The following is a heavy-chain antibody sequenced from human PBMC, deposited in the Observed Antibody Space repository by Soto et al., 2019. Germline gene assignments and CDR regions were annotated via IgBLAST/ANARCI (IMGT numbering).Heavy chain of an antibody. CDR2: ISGSGGST. V-gene: IGHV3-23*01. CDR3: AKGPRDSSSSPYNWFDP. J-gene: IGHJ5*02. CDR1: GFTFSSYA. D-gene: IGHD6-6*01. Sequence: GGSLRLSCAASGFTFSSYAMSWVRQAPGKGLEWVSAISGSGGSTYYADSVKGRFTISRDNSKNTLYLQMNSLRAEDTAVYYCAKGPRDSSSSPYNWFDPWGQGTLVTVPQ.